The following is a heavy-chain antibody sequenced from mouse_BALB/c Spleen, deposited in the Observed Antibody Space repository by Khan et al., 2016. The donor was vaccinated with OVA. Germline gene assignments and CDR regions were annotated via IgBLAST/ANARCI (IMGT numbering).Heavy chain of an antibody. CDR2: IWSDGRT. Sequence: QVQLKESGPDLVAPSQSLSITCTVSGFSLTSYAIHWVRQPPGKGLEWLVVIWSDGRTTYNSALKSRLSITKDNSKSQVFLNINSLQTDDTAMDYSARHQFPLSMDSWGQGTSVTVSS. CDR3: ARHQFPLSMDS. J-gene: IGHJ4*01. V-gene: IGHV2-6-2*01. CDR1: GFSLTSYA.